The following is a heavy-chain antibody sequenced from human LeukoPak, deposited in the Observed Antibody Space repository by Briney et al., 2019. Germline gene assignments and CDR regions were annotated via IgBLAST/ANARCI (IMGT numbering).Heavy chain of an antibody. CDR1: GYTFTSYD. CDR2: MNPNSGNT. J-gene: IGHJ4*02. D-gene: IGHD1-1*01. CDR3: ARSSPNEVGY. V-gene: IGHV1-8*01. Sequence: GASVKVSCKASGYTFTSYDINWVRQATGQGLEWMGWMNPNSGNTSYAQKFQGRVTMTRDTSTSTAYMELSSLRSEDTAVYYCARSSPNEVGYWGQGTLVPVSS.